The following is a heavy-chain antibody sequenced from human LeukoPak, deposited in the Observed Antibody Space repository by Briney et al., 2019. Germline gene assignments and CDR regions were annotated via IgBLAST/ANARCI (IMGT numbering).Heavy chain of an antibody. J-gene: IGHJ4*02. V-gene: IGHV3-74*03. CDR2: ISSDGSST. CDR3: ARDQRVTGRPDIDY. Sequence: TGGSLRLSCAASGFTFGNHWMHWVRQTPGKGLVWVSRISSDGSSTTYADSVKGRFTISRDNAKNTLYLQMNNLRAEDTAMYYCARDQRVTGRPDIDYWGQGTLVIVSS. D-gene: IGHD6-6*01. CDR1: GFTFGNHW.